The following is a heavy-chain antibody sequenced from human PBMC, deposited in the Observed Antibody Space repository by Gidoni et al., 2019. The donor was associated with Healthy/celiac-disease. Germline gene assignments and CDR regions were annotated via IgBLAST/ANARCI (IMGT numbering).Heavy chain of an antibody. V-gene: IGHV4-39*01. CDR1: GGSISSSSYY. D-gene: IGHD6-19*01. CDR2: IYYSGST. Sequence: QLQLQESGPGLVKPSETLSLTCTVSGGSISSSSYYWGWIRQPPGKGLEWIGSIYYSGSTYYNPSLKSRVTISVDTSKNQFSLKLSSVTAADTAVYYCARTRIAVAGIPYYFDYWGQGTLVTVSS. J-gene: IGHJ4*02. CDR3: ARTRIAVAGIPYYFDY.